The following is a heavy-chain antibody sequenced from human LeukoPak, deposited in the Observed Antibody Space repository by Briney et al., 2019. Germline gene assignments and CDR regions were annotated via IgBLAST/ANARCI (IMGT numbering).Heavy chain of an antibody. J-gene: IGHJ4*02. CDR3: AKGLQGIWDPYFDL. Sequence: GGSLRLSCAASGFTFDDYAMHWVRQAPGKGLEWVSGISWNSGKIGYADSVQGRFTISRDNAKNSLYLQMNSLRTEDTALYYCAKGLQGIWDPYFDLWGQGTLVTVSS. CDR1: GFTFDDYA. D-gene: IGHD4-11*01. CDR2: ISWNSGKI. V-gene: IGHV3-9*01.